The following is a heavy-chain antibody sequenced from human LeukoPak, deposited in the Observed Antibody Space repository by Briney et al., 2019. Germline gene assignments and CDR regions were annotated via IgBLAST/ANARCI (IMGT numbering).Heavy chain of an antibody. CDR2: IYYSGTS. V-gene: IGHV4-39*01. J-gene: IGHJ4*02. Sequence: SETPSLTCTVPGGSLFSSRYYSGWIHQPPRDGLEWIGSIYYSGTSYNSTPLKSDVTISVDTPKNQFSLKLSSVTAADTAVYYCARVNKYYDILTGYYKEYYFDYWGQGTLVTVSS. CDR1: GGSLFSSRYY. CDR3: ARVNKYYDILTGYYKEYYFDY. D-gene: IGHD3-9*01.